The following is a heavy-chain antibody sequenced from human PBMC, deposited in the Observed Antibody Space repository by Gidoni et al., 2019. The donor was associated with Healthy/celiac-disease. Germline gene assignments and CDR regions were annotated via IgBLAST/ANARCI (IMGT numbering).Heavy chain of an antibody. CDR1: GFTFSSYA. CDR3: ARDLGSSYGMDV. Sequence: QVQLVESGGGVVQPGRSLRLSCAASGFTFSSYAMHWVRQAPGKGLEWVAVISYDGRNKYYADSVKGRFTISRDNSKNTLYLQMNSLRAEDTAVYYCARDLGSSYGMDVWGQGTTVTVSS. V-gene: IGHV3-30*04. J-gene: IGHJ6*02. D-gene: IGHD6-6*01. CDR2: ISYDGRNK.